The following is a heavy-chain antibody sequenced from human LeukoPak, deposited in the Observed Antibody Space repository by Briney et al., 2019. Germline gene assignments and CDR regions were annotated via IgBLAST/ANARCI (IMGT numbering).Heavy chain of an antibody. Sequence: GGSLRLSCAASGFTFSSYAMHWVRQAPGKGLEYVSAISSNGGSTYYANSVKGRFTISRDNSKNTLYLRMGSLRAEDMAVYYCARVNGLYYDSSGYPTYHFDYWGQGTLVTVSS. CDR1: GFTFSSYA. CDR2: ISSNGGST. J-gene: IGHJ4*02. CDR3: ARVNGLYYDSSGYPTYHFDY. D-gene: IGHD3-22*01. V-gene: IGHV3-64*01.